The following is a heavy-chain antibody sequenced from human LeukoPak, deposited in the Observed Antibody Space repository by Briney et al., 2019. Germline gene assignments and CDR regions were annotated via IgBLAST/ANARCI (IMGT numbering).Heavy chain of an antibody. D-gene: IGHD3-10*01. Sequence: PGGSLRLSCAASGFTFSSYSMNWVRQAPGKGLEWVSSISSSSSYIYYADSVKGRFTISRDNAKNPLYLQMNSLRAEDTAVYYCARSQSPRITMVRGVTWDYWGQGTLVTVSS. CDR3: ARSQSPRITMVRGVTWDY. CDR2: ISSSSSYI. CDR1: GFTFSSYS. V-gene: IGHV3-21*01. J-gene: IGHJ4*02.